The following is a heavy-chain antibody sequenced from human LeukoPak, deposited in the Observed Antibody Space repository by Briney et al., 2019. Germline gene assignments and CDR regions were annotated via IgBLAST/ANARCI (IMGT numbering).Heavy chain of an antibody. V-gene: IGHV1-69*10. D-gene: IGHD6-13*01. Sequence: GASVKVSCKASGGTFSNYAISWVRQAPGQGLEWMGGLIPILGAPDYAQKLQGRVTITADKSTTTVYMELSSLRSEDTAVYYCARDEGGAAAVHHGHYGMDVWGQGTTVTVSS. J-gene: IGHJ6*02. CDR2: LIPILGAP. CDR1: GGTFSNYA. CDR3: ARDEGGAAAVHHGHYGMDV.